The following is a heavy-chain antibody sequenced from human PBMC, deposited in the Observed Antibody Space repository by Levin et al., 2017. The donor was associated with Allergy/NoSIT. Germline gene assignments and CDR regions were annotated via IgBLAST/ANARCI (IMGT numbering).Heavy chain of an antibody. V-gene: IGHV4-61*01. CDR3: ARDCASITCEDC. CDR1: GGSVSSGSYY. D-gene: IGHD1-14*01. Sequence: SETLSLTCTVTGGSVSSGSYYWSWIRQPPGEGLEWIGYYFSSGRTNYNPSLKSRVTISVDSAKNQFSLKLSSVTTADTAIYYCARDCASITCEDCWGQGTRVTVSS. CDR2: YFSSGRT. J-gene: IGHJ4*01.